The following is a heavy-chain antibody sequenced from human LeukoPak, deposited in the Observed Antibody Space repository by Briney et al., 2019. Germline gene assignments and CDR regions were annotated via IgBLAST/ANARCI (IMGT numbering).Heavy chain of an antibody. V-gene: IGHV4-39*01. J-gene: IGHJ4*02. D-gene: IGHD3-9*01. CDR3: ASRNDILTGYVFDF. Sequence: PSETLSLTCTVSGGSVSSSIYYWGWIRQPPGKGLEWIGSIYYSGSTSYNPSLKSRVTISVDTSKKQSSLKLTSVTAADTAVYYCASRNDILTGYVFDFWGQGTLVTVSS. CDR1: GGSVSSSIYY. CDR2: IYYSGST.